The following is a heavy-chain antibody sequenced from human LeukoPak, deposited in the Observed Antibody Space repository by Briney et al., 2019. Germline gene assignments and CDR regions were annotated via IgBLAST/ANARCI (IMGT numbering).Heavy chain of an antibody. D-gene: IGHD3-3*01. CDR2: INHSGST. V-gene: IGHV4-34*01. CDR1: GGSFSGYY. CDR3: ARFRYYASGDY. J-gene: IGHJ4*02. Sequence: PSETLSLTCAVYGGSFSGYYWSWIPQPPGKGLEWIGEINHSGSTNYNPSLKSRVTISVDTSKNQFSLKLSSVTAADTAVYYCARFRYYASGDYWGQGTLVTVSS.